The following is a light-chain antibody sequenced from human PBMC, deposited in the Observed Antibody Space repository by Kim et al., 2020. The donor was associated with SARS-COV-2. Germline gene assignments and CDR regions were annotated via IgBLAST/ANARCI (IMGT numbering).Light chain of an antibody. J-gene: IGLJ3*02. V-gene: IGLV4-69*01. CDR1: SGHTRYA. Sequence: ASVKLTCILSSGHTRYAIAWHQQQPGKGPRYLMKVNNDGSHSKGDGISDRFSGSSSGAERYLTISSLQSEDEADYYCQTWDTGIRVFGGGTQLTVL. CDR3: QTWDTGIRV. CDR2: VNNDGSH.